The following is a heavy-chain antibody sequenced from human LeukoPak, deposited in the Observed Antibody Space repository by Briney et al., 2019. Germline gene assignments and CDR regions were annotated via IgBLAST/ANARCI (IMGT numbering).Heavy chain of an antibody. CDR1: AFTFLSFE. CDR3: ARDGGGSAWAFDL. CDR2: ISSSGDKK. J-gene: IGHJ4*02. V-gene: IGHV3-48*03. Sequence: GGSPRLSCAASAFTFLSFEMNWVRQAPGKGLEWVAYISSSGDKKDYADSVKGRFTVSRDNAKNSVYLQVNSLRVEDTALYFCARDGGGSAWAFDLWGQGTLVTVSS. D-gene: IGHD2-15*01.